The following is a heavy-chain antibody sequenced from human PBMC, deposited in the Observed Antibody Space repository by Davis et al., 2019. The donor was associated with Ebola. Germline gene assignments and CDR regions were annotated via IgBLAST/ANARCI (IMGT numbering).Heavy chain of an antibody. CDR3: ARDWCSGGSCYSSYYYGMDV. J-gene: IGHJ6*04. CDR1: GYTFTSYD. D-gene: IGHD2-15*01. CDR2: INPGNGNT. Sequence: AASVKVSCKASGYTFTSYDINWVRQATGQRPEWMGWINPGNGNTKYSQKFQGRVIITRDTSASTAYMELSSLRSEDTAVYYCARDWCSGGSCYSSYYYGMDVWGKGTTVTVSS. V-gene: IGHV1-3*01.